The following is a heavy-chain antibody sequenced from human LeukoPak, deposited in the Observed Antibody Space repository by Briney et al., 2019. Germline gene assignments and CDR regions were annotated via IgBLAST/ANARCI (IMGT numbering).Heavy chain of an antibody. CDR3: AAFGDY. CDR1: GGSISSSSYY. V-gene: IGHV4-39*01. D-gene: IGHD3-16*01. CDR2: ISNSGST. Sequence: SETLSLTCTVSGGSISSSSYYWGWIRQPPGKGLEWIGSISNSGSTSYSPSLKSRATISVDTSKNQFSLKLTSVAASDTAVYFCAAFGDYWGRGTLVTVSS. J-gene: IGHJ4*02.